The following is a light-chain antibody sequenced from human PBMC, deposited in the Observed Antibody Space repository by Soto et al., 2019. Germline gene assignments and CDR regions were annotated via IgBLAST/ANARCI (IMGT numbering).Light chain of an antibody. Sequence: QSALTQPASVSGSPGQSITISCTGTSSDVGGFNYVSWYQHHPGKAPKLMIFDVSDRPSGVSNRFSASKSGSTASLTISGLQAEDEADYYCSSYTARSTHVFGTGTKLTVL. CDR2: DVS. CDR3: SSYTARSTHV. CDR1: SSDVGGFNY. J-gene: IGLJ1*01. V-gene: IGLV2-14*03.